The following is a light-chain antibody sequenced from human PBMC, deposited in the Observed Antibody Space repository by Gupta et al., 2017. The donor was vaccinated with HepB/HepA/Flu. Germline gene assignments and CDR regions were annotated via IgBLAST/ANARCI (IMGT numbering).Light chain of an antibody. V-gene: IGLV2-14*03. CDR1: SSDVGGYEY. CDR3: SSYTSSNIVV. Sequence: QSALTQPASVSGSPGQSITISCTGTSSDVGGYEYVSWYQQHPGKAPKLMIYDVSYRPSGVSNRFSGSKSGNTASLTISGLQAEDEADYCCSSYTSSNIVVFGGGTKLTVL. CDR2: DVS. J-gene: IGLJ2*01.